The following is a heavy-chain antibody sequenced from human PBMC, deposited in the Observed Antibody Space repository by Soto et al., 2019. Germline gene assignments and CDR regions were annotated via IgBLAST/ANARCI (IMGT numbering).Heavy chain of an antibody. V-gene: IGHV4-34*01. D-gene: IGHD3-9*01. CDR2: INHSGST. J-gene: IGHJ6*03. CDR3: ARGLRYFDWTGRGNYMDV. Sequence: PSETLSLTYAVYGGSFSGYYWSWIRQPPGKGLEWIGEINHSGSTNYNPSLKSRVTISVDTSKNQFSLKLSSVTAADTAVYYCARGLRYFDWTGRGNYMDVWGKGTTVTVSS. CDR1: GGSFSGYY.